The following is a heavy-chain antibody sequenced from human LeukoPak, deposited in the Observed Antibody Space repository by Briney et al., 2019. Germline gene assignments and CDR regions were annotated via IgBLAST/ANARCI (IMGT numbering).Heavy chain of an antibody. V-gene: IGHV3-23*01. D-gene: IGHD5-18*01. CDR3: TKRPQQGMVTLFDY. Sequence: PGGSLRLSCAASGFTFSSYAMSWVRQAPGKGLEWVSAISGSGGSTYYADSVKGRFTISRDNSKNTLYLQMNSLRAEDTAVYYCTKRPQQGMVTLFDYWGQGTLVTVSS. J-gene: IGHJ4*02. CDR1: GFTFSSYA. CDR2: ISGSGGST.